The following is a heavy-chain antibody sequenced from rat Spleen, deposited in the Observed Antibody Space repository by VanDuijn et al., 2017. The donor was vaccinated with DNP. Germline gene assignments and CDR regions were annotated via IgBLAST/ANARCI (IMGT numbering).Heavy chain of an antibody. V-gene: IGHV2-41*01. Sequence: QVQLEESGPGLMQPSETLSLTCTVSGFSLTSYGVSWVRQPPGKGLEWMGIIWNTGGTRYNSALKSRLTIIKDTSKSQVFLKLNSLQTEDTATYYCARDLIIRDTTSAMDVWGQGTSVTVSS. CDR2: IWNTGGT. J-gene: IGHJ4*01. D-gene: IGHD4-3*01. CDR1: GFSLTSYG. CDR3: ARDLIIRDTTSAMDV.